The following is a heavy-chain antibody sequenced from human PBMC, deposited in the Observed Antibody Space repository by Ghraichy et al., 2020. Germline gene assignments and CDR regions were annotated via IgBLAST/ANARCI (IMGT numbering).Heavy chain of an antibody. CDR1: GYTFTSYD. V-gene: IGHV1-8*03. J-gene: IGHJ6*02. CDR3: ARVMVRGVIIRRYYYGMDV. D-gene: IGHD3-10*01. Sequence: ASVKVSCKASGYTFTSYDINWVRQATGQGLEWMGWMNPNSGNTGYAQKFQGRVTITRNTSISTAYMELSSLRSEDTAVYYCARVMVRGVIIRRYYYGMDVWGQGTTVTVSS. CDR2: MNPNSGNT.